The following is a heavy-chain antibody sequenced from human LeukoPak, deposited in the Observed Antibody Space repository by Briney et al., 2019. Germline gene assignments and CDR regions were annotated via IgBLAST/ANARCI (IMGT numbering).Heavy chain of an antibody. J-gene: IGHJ4*02. CDR1: GFTVSSNS. CDR3: ARRAGAYTHPYDY. D-gene: IGHD3-16*01. CDR2: IYSAGSI. Sequence: GGSPRLSCTVSGFTVSSNSMSWVRQAPGKGLEWVSFIYSAGSIYYSDSVKGRFTISIDNSKNTLYLQMNSLRAEDTAVYYCARRAGAYTHPYDYWGQGTLVTVSS. V-gene: IGHV3-53*01.